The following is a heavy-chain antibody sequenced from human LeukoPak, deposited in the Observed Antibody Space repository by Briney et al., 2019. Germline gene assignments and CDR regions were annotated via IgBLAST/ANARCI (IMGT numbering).Heavy chain of an antibody. CDR1: GGSISSSNW. J-gene: IGHJ4*02. Sequence: PSGTLSLTCAVSGGSISSSNWWSWVRQPPGKGLEWIGEIYHSGSTNYNPSLKSRVTISVDKSKNQFSLKLSSVTAADTAVYYCARTGGYIAAAGHFDYWGQGTLVTVSS. CDR3: ARTGGYIAAAGHFDY. V-gene: IGHV4-4*02. D-gene: IGHD6-13*01. CDR2: IYHSGST.